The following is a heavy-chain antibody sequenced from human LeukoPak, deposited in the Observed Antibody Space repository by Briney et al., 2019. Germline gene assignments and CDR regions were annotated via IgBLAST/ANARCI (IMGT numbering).Heavy chain of an antibody. CDR3: ARDPPSQGFLSGYYLGSHYMDV. Sequence: SETLSLTCTVSGGSISSYYWSWIRQPAGKGLEWIGRIYTSGSTNYNPSLKSRVTMSVDTSKNQFSLKLSSVTAADTAVYYCARDPPSQGFLSGYYLGSHYMDVWGKGTTVTVSS. J-gene: IGHJ6*03. CDR2: IYTSGST. V-gene: IGHV4-4*07. CDR1: GGSISSYY. D-gene: IGHD3-3*01.